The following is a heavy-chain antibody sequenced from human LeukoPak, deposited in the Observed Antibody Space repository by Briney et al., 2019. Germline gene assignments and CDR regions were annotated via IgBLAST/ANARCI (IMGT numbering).Heavy chain of an antibody. V-gene: IGHV4-59*12. CDR3: AGGWWFDP. D-gene: IGHD6-19*01. CDR2: IYYSGST. J-gene: IGHJ5*02. Sequence: PSETLSLACTVSGGSISSYYWSWIRQPPGKGLEWIGYIYYSGSTNYNPSLKSRVTISVDTSKNQFSLKLSSVTAADTAVYYCAGGWWFDPWGQGTLVTVSS. CDR1: GGSISSYY.